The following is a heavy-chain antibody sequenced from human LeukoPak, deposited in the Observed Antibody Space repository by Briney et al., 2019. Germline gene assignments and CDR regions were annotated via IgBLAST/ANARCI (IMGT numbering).Heavy chain of an antibody. D-gene: IGHD3-10*01. CDR2: IKSNTDGGTT. Sequence: GGSLRLSCAASGFTFTNAWMTWVRQAPGKGLEWVGRIKSNTDGGTTDYAAPVKGRFTISRDDSKNTLNLQMNSLKTEDTAVYYCTTFYYYGSGSYLGYWGQGTPVTVSS. CDR1: GFTFTNAW. J-gene: IGHJ4*02. CDR3: TTFYYYGSGSYLGY. V-gene: IGHV3-15*01.